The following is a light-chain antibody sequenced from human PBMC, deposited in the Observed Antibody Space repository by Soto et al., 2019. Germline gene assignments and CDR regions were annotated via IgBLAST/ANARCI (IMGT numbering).Light chain of an antibody. J-gene: IGLJ2*01. Sequence: QSLLTQPASVSGSPGQSITISCTGTSSDVGGYNYVSWYQQHPGKAPKLIIYDVSNRPSGLSSRFSGSKSGNTASLTISGLQAEDEADYYCSSYTSINSVIFGRGTKLTVL. CDR3: SSYTSINSVI. CDR1: SSDVGGYNY. V-gene: IGLV2-14*01. CDR2: DVS.